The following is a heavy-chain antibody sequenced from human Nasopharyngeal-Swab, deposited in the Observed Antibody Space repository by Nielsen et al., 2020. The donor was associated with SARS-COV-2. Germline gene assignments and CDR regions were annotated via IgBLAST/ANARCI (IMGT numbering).Heavy chain of an antibody. CDR3: ASQIAARFDY. D-gene: IGHD6-6*01. CDR2: IYDSGST. J-gene: IGHJ4*02. V-gene: IGHV4-59*12. Sequence: PGKGLEWIGYIYDSGSTNYNPSLKSRVTISVDTSKNQFSLKLSSVTAADTAVYYCASQIAARFDYWGQGTLVTVSS.